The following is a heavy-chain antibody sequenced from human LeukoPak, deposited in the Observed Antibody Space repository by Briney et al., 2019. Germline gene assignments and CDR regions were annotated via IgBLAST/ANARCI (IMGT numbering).Heavy chain of an antibody. CDR1: GFTFSSYG. CDR2: IWYDGTNK. CDR3: ARRYFDSGNWFDP. J-gene: IGHJ5*02. D-gene: IGHD3-9*01. V-gene: IGHV3-33*01. Sequence: GRSLRLSCAANGFTFSSYGMHWVRQAPGKGLEWVAVIWYDGTNKYYADSVKGRFTISRDNSKNTLYLQMNSLRAEDTAVYYCARRYFDSGNWFDPWGQGTLVTVSS.